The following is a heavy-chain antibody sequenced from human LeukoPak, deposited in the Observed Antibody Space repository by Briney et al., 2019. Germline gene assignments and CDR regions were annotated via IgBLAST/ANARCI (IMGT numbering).Heavy chain of an antibody. CDR3: ARDNWNYLDY. CDR2: ISYDGSNK. V-gene: IGHV3-30-3*01. D-gene: IGHD1-20*01. J-gene: IGHJ4*02. CDR1: GFTVSSYA. Sequence: GRSLRLSCAASGFTVSSYAMHWVRQAPGKGLEWVAVISYDGSNKYYADSVKGRFTISRDNSKNTLYLQMNSLRAEDTAVYYCARDNWNYLDYWGQGTLVTVSS.